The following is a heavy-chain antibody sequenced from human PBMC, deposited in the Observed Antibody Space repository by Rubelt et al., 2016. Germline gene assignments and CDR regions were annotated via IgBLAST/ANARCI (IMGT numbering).Heavy chain of an antibody. CDR3: ARVRREAAGMTGDPTPYYYYYMDV. Sequence: QVTLRESGPALVKPTQTLTLTCTFSGFSLSTSGMFVSWIRQPSGKALEWLACIDWDDDRSYHPSLKTRLTISKGTFKNQMVLTMTNMELVGTATYYWARVRREAAGMTGDPTPYYYYYMDVWGKGTTVTVSS. V-gene: IGHV2-70*15. CDR2: IDWDDDR. D-gene: IGHD6-13*01. J-gene: IGHJ6*03. CDR1: GFSLSTSGMF.